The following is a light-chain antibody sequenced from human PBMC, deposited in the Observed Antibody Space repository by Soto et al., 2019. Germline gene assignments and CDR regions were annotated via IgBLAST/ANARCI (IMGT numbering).Light chain of an antibody. CDR3: QQYGSSTWT. V-gene: IGKV3-20*01. Sequence: EIVFTQPPGTLSLSPGERATLSCRASQSVSSSYLAWYQQKPGQAPRPLIYGASSRATGIPDRFSGSGSGTDFTLTIRRLEPEDFAVYYCQQYGSSTWTFGQGTKVDIK. CDR1: QSVSSSY. J-gene: IGKJ1*01. CDR2: GAS.